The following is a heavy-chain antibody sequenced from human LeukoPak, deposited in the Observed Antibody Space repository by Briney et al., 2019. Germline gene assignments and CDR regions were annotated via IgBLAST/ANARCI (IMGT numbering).Heavy chain of an antibody. V-gene: IGHV3-11*05. J-gene: IGHJ3*02. Sequence: PGGSLRLSCAASGFTFSDYYMSWIRQAPGKGLEWVSYISSSSSYTNYADSVKGRFTISRDNAKNSLYLQMNSLRAEDTAVYYCARVYRGGSSSWFGGAFDIWGQGTMVTVSS. CDR1: GFTFSDYY. CDR3: ARVYRGGSSSWFGGAFDI. D-gene: IGHD6-13*01. CDR2: ISSSSSYT.